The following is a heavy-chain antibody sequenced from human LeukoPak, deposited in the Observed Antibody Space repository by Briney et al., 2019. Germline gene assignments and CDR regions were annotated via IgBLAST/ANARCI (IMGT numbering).Heavy chain of an antibody. J-gene: IGHJ4*02. V-gene: IGHV3-66*01. CDR1: GLTVSSNY. CDR3: ASKLTTGY. D-gene: IGHD4-17*01. CDR2: IYSGGTT. Sequence: GGSLRLSCVVSGLTVSSNYMSWVRQAPGKGLEWVSVIYSGGTTNYTDSVKGRFIVYRDNSKNTLYLQMNSLRAEDTAVYYCASKLTTGYWGQGTLVTVSS.